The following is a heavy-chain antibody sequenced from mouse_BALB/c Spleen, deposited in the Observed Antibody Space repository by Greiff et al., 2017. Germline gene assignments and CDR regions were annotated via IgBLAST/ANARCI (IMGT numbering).Heavy chain of an antibody. CDR1: VYTFSDYW. CDR3: ASSDYYGSSPYTLDY. D-gene: IGHD1-1*01. Sequence: QVQLQQPGAELVMPGASVKMSCKASVYTFSDYWMHWVKQRPGQGLAWIGAMDTSDSYPSTNQKFKGKATWTVDESSSTASIHLSSLTSQDSAVYYCASSDYYGSSPYTLDYWVRGAPVTVSP. CDR2: MDTSDSYP. V-gene: IGHV1-69*01. J-gene: IGHJ4*01.